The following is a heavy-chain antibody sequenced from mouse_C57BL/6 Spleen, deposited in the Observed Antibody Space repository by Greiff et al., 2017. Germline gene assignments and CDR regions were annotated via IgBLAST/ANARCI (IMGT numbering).Heavy chain of an antibody. V-gene: IGHV5-17*01. D-gene: IGHD2-3*01. J-gene: IGHJ3*01. CDR1: GFTFSDYG. CDR3: ARPYDTWFAY. Sequence: EVMLVESGGGLVKPGGSLKLSCAASGFTFSDYGMHWVRQAPEKGLEWVAYISSGSSTIYYADTVKGRFTISRDNAKNTLFLQMTSLRSEDTAMXYCARPYDTWFAYWGQGTLVTVAA. CDR2: ISSGSSTI.